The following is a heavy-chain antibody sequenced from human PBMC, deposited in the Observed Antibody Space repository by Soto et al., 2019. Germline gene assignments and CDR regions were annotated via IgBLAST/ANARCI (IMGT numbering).Heavy chain of an antibody. CDR1: GVSITSYY. J-gene: IGHJ6*02. V-gene: IGHV4-4*07. D-gene: IGHD2-15*01. CDR2: INTDGLS. Sequence: PSETLSLTCSVSGVSITSYYGSWIRQSAGGGLEWMGRINTDGLSTYSPSFKSRLTMSLDTSKNQVSLRLISVTAADTAVYFCARVPVAVAATEDYYGLDVWGQGTTVTVSS. CDR3: ARVPVAVAATEDYYGLDV.